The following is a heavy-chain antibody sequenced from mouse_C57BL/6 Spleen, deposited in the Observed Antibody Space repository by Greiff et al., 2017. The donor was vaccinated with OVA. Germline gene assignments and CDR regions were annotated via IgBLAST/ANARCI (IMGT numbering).Heavy chain of an antibody. CDR2: IDPSDSYT. CDR3: ARSYYSSSPYFDD. V-gene: IGHV1-69*01. CDR1: GYTFTSYW. D-gene: IGHD1-1*01. J-gene: IGHJ2*01. Sequence: QVQLQQPGAELVKPGASVKLSCKASGYTFTSYWMPWVKQRPGQGLEWIGEIDPSDSYTNYNQKFKGKSTLTVDNSSSTAYMQLSSLTSEDSAVYYCARSYYSSSPYFDDWGQGTTLTVSS.